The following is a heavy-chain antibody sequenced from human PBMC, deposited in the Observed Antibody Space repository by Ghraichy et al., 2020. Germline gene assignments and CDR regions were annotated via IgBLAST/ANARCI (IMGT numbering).Heavy chain of an antibody. CDR2: VYYSGST. D-gene: IGHD1-26*01. J-gene: IGHJ3*02. Sequence: SQTLSLTCTVSGASVNTGTYYWSWIRKPPGKGLEWIGYVYYSGSTHYNPSLKSRVTMSLDASKNQFSLKLSSVTAADTAVYYCARDGSGGSYSAFNMWGQGTMVTVSS. CDR1: GASVNTGTYY. V-gene: IGHV4-61*01. CDR3: ARDGSGGSYSAFNM.